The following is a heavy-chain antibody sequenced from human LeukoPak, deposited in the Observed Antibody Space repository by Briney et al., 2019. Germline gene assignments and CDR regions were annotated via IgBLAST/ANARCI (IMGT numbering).Heavy chain of an antibody. CDR2: IYNSGST. CDR3: VRDGSTGSYSAWFDP. J-gene: IGHJ5*02. CDR1: NGPIGNYY. D-gene: IGHD3-22*01. Sequence: PSETLSLTCSVSNGPIGNYYWSWIRQPPGKELEWIGFIYNSGSTRYNPSLKSRVTISVDTSKNQFSLKLSSVTVADMAVYYCVRDGSTGSYSAWFDPWGQGTLVTVSS. V-gene: IGHV4-59*01.